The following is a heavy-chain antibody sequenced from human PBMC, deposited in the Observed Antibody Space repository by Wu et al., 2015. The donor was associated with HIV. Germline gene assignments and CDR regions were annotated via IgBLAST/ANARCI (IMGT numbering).Heavy chain of an antibody. CDR2: INPNSGDT. J-gene: IGHJ6*02. CDR1: GYMFSGYY. CDR3: AGAAAGPYYYGMDV. Sequence: QVQLVQSGNEVKTPGASVKVSCKASGYMFSGYYMHWVRQASGQGLEWMGWINPNSGDTNYAQRFQGRVTVTRDTSISTVFMELRRLRSDDTAVYYCAGAAAGPYYYGMDVVGPRDHGHRLL. D-gene: IGHD6-13*01. V-gene: IGHV1-2*02.